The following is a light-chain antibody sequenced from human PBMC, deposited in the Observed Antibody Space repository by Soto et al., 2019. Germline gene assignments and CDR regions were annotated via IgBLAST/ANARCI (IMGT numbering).Light chain of an antibody. Sequence: DIQMTQSPSSLSASVGDRVTITCQASQDISNYLNWYQQKPGKAPKLLIYDASNLETGVPSRFTGSRAGTDLTFTISSQQPEDIATYYCQQYYNLPLTFGGGTRVEIK. CDR1: QDISNY. J-gene: IGKJ4*01. CDR2: DAS. CDR3: QQYYNLPLT. V-gene: IGKV1-33*01.